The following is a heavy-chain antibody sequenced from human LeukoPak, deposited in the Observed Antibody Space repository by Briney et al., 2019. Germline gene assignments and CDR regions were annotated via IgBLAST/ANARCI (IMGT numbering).Heavy chain of an antibody. J-gene: IGHJ6*02. CDR2: IYYSGST. D-gene: IGHD3-16*01. CDR1: GGSINSGDYY. Sequence: KTSETLSLTCTVSGGSINSGDYYWSWIRQPPGKGLEWIGYIYYSGSTYYNPSLKSRVTISVDTSKNQFSLKLSSVTAADTAVYYCAGARLVLGVFVWDQGTTVTVSS. V-gene: IGHV4-30-4*01. CDR3: AGARLVLGVFV.